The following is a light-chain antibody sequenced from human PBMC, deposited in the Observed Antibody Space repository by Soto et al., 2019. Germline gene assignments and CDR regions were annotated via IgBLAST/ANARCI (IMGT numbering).Light chain of an antibody. V-gene: IGKV1-39*01. CDR3: QQSYSTPGT. Sequence: DIQMTQSPSSLSASVGDRVTITCRASQTIGRYLNWYQQKPGKAPKLLIYAASSLQSGVPSRFSGSGSGTDFTLTISSLQPEDFATYYCQQSYSTPGTFGQGTKVDIK. CDR1: QTIGRY. J-gene: IGKJ1*01. CDR2: AAS.